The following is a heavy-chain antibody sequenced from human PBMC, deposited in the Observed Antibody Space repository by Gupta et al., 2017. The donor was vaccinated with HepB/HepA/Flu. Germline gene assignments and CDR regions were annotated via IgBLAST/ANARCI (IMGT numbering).Heavy chain of an antibody. J-gene: IGHJ3*02. D-gene: IGHD2-2*01. V-gene: IGHV4-39*01. CDR1: GGSISSSGYY. Sequence: QLQLQESGPGLVKPSETLSLTCTVSGGSISSSGYYWGWIRQPPGKGLEWVGSIFYTGNTYYNPSLKSRVTISVDTSKNQFSLKLTSVTAADTAVFYCARQLLCTSCYGSYDAFDIWGQGTMVTVSS. CDR3: ARQLLCTSCYGSYDAFDI. CDR2: IFYTGNT.